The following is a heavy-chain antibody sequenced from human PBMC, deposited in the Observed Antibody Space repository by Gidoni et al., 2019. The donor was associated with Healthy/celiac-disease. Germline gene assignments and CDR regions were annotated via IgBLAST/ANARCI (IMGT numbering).Heavy chain of an antibody. V-gene: IGHV4-59*01. Sequence: QVQLQESGPGLVKPSETLSLTCTVSVVSISSYYWSWIRQPPGKGLEGIGYIYYSGSTNYNPSLKSRVTISVDTSKNQFSLKLSSVTAADTAVYYCARTSSGIVVAFDYWGQGTLVTVSS. D-gene: IGHD3-22*01. CDR1: VVSISSYY. J-gene: IGHJ4*02. CDR3: ARTSSGIVVAFDY. CDR2: IYYSGST.